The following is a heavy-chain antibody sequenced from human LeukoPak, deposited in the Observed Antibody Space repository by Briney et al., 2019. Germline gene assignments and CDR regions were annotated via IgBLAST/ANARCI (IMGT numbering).Heavy chain of an antibody. Sequence: ASVKVSCKASGYTFTSYGISWVRQAPGQGLEWMGWISAYNGNTNYAQKLQGRVTMTTDTSTSTAYMELRSLRSDDTAVYYCAREGASPYYDSSGYYHYFDCWGQGTLVTVSS. J-gene: IGHJ4*02. CDR2: ISAYNGNT. CDR3: AREGASPYYDSSGYYHYFDC. D-gene: IGHD3-22*01. V-gene: IGHV1-18*01. CDR1: GYTFTSYG.